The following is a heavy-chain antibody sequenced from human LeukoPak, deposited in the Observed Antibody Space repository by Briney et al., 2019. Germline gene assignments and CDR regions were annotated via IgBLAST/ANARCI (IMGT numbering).Heavy chain of an antibody. V-gene: IGHV1-8*03. J-gene: IGHJ6*03. CDR1: GYTFTSYD. CDR3: ARGEQWLVPDYYYYMDV. D-gene: IGHD6-19*01. Sequence: GAAVKVSCKASGYTFTSYDINWVRQATGQGLKWMGWMNPNSGNTGYAQKFQGRVTITRNTSISTAYMELSSLRSEDTAVYYCARGEQWLVPDYYYYMDVWGKGTTVTVSS. CDR2: MNPNSGNT.